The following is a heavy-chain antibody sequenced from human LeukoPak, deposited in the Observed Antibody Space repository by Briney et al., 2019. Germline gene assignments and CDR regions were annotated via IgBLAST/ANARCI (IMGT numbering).Heavy chain of an antibody. V-gene: IGHV1-69*06. CDR2: IIPIFGTA. J-gene: IGHJ4*02. Sequence: SVTVSCKASVGTFSIYAISWVRQAPGQGLEWMGRIIPIFGTANYAQKFQGRVTITADKSTSTAYMELSSLRSEDTAVYYCARGYIVATEYYFDYWGQGTLVTVSS. D-gene: IGHD5-12*01. CDR3: ARGYIVATEYYFDY. CDR1: VGTFSIYA.